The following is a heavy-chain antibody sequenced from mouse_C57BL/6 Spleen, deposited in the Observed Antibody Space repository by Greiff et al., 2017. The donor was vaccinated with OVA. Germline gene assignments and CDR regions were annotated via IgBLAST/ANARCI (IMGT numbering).Heavy chain of an antibody. Sequence: QVQLKEPGAELVMPGASVKLSCKASGYTFTSYWMHWVKQRPGQGLEWIGEIDPSDSYTNYNQKFKGKSTLTVDKSSSTAYMQLSSLTSEDSAVYYCARGGQLGYYFDYWGQGTTLTVSS. D-gene: IGHD4-1*02. CDR3: ARGGQLGYYFDY. J-gene: IGHJ2*01. CDR2: IDPSDSYT. CDR1: GYTFTSYW. V-gene: IGHV1-69*01.